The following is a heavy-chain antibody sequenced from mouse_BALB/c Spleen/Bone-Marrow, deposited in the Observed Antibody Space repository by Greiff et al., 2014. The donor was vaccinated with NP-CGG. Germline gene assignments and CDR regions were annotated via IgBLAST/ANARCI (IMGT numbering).Heavy chain of an antibody. CDR2: INPSSGYT. J-gene: IGHJ4*01. CDR1: GYTFTYYT. D-gene: IGHD2-4*01. CDR3: VRENYDYDGDAMDY. V-gene: IGHV1-4*02. Sequence: SAAELARPGASVKMSCKTSGYTFTYYTMHWVKQRPGQGLEWIGYINPSSGYTDYNQKFKDKTTLTTDKSSSTAYLQLRSLTSEDSAVYYCVRENYDYDGDAMDYWGQGTSVTVSS.